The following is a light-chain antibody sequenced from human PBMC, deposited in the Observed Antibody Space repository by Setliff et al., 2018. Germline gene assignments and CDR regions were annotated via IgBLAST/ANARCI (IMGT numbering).Light chain of an antibody. CDR1: SSDVGGYNY. V-gene: IGLV2-14*01. Sequence: QSVLTQPASVSGSPGQSITISCTGTSSDVGGYNYVSWYQQHPGKAPKLMIYGVSSRPSGVSNRFSGSKSDHTASLTISGLQTEDEADYYCGSYTSTSTLFVFGSGTKVTV. J-gene: IGLJ1*01. CDR2: GVS. CDR3: GSYTSTSTLFV.